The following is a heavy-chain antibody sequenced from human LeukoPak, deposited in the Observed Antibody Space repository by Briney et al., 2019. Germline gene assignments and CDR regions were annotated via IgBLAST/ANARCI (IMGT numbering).Heavy chain of an antibody. V-gene: IGHV4-61*01. CDR2: IYYSGST. CDR3: ARGGRIAARPAYYYYGMDV. J-gene: IGHJ6*02. CDR1: GGSISSGSYY. Sequence: SQTLSLTCTVSGGSISSGSYYWSWIRQPPGKGLEWIGCIYYSGSTNYNPSLKSRVTISVDTSKNQFSPKLSSVTAADTAVYYCARGGRIAARPAYYYYGMDVWGQGTTVTVSS. D-gene: IGHD6-6*01.